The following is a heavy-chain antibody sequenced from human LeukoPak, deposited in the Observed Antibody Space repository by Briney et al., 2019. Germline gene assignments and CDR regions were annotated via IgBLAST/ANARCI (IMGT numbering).Heavy chain of an antibody. V-gene: IGHV3-30*03. CDR1: GFTFSSYG. D-gene: IGHD6-13*01. J-gene: IGHJ3*02. Sequence: GGSLRLSCAASGFTFSSYGMHWVRQAPGKGLEWVAVISYDGSNKYYADSVKGKFTISRDDSKTIAYLHMNSLKTEDTAIYYCSRDSAGVEDFDIWGQGTMVTVSS. CDR2: ISYDGSNK. CDR3: SRDSAGVEDFDI.